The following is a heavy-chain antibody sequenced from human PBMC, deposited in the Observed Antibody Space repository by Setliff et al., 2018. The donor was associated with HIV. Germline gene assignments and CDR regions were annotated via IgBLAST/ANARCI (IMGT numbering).Heavy chain of an antibody. Sequence: TLSLTCTVSGGSISSGGFYWSWIRQHPGIRLEWIGYIYHSGSTFYNPSLQSRAAISVDGSKYHLSLKLFSVTAADTAVYYCARSGDYYESSGYYRYWGQGALVTVSS. CDR3: ARSGDYYESSGYYRY. J-gene: IGHJ4*02. CDR1: GGSISSGGFY. V-gene: IGHV4-31*03. D-gene: IGHD3-22*01. CDR2: IYHSGST.